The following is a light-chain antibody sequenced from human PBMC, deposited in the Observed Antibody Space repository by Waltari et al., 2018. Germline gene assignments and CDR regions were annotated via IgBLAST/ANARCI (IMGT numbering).Light chain of an antibody. CDR2: GLN. CDR1: TVGAYY. V-gene: IGLV3-19*01. J-gene: IGLJ3*02. CDR3: NCRDNSAKHVV. Sequence: SSELTQDPAVSVALGQTVTITCQGDTVGAYYPTWYQQKPGQAPRLVIYGLNNRPSGIPDRFSGTTSGKIATLTITGAQAEDEADYYCNCRDNSAKHVVFGGGTRLTVL.